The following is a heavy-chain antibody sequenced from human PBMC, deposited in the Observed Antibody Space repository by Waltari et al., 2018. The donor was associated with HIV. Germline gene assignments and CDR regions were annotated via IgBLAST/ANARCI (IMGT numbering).Heavy chain of an antibody. CDR1: CATFLVCA. V-gene: IGHV3-73*01. CDR3: TRQGGDIYYYYYGMDV. CDR2: MRSKANSYAT. J-gene: IGHJ6*02. D-gene: IGHD3-10*01. Sequence: QLVESGGGVVQRGGELNLSGEEWCATFLVCASGLAGRAAGKGQEWVGRMRSKANSYATAYAASVKGRFTISRDDSKNTAYLQMNSLKTEDTAVYYCTRQGGDIYYYYYGMDVWGQGTTVTVSS.